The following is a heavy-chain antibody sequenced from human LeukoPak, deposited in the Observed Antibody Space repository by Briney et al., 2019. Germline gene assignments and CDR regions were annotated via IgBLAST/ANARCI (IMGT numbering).Heavy chain of an antibody. CDR3: ARASSSGWYFDY. J-gene: IGHJ4*02. CDR1: GFTFSSYA. Sequence: GGSLRLSCAASGFTFSSYAMSWVRQAPGKGLEWVSSISSSSSYIYYADSVKGRFTISRDNAKNSLYLQMNSLRAEDTAVYYCARASSSGWYFDYWGQGTLVTVPS. D-gene: IGHD6-19*01. CDR2: ISSSSSYI. V-gene: IGHV3-21*01.